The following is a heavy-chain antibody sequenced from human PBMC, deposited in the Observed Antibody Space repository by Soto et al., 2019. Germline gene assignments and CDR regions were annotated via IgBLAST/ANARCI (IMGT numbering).Heavy chain of an antibody. D-gene: IGHD3-10*01. V-gene: IGHV4-61*01. Sequence: SETLSLTCTVSGGSVSTSTYYWSWIRQPPGKGLEWIGYIYYSGSTNYNPPLKSRLTISVDTSKNQFSLKLTSVTAADTAVYYCARGLVRGVHYYYDGLDVWGQGTTVTVSS. J-gene: IGHJ6*02. CDR1: GGSVSTSTYY. CDR3: ARGLVRGVHYYYDGLDV. CDR2: IYYSGST.